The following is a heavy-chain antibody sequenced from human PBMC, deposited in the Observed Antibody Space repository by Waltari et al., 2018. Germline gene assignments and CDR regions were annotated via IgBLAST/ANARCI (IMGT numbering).Heavy chain of an antibody. CDR1: GFTFSSYA. J-gene: IGHJ5*02. CDR2: IRGSGGST. CDR3: AKNPTLAVWS. V-gene: IGHV3-23*04. D-gene: IGHD2-15*01. Sequence: EVQLVESGGGLVQPGGSLRLSCAASGFTFSSYALRWARQAPGKGLEWVSAIRGSGGSTYYADSVKGRFTISRDNSKNTLYLQMNSLRAEDTAVYYCAKNPTLAVWSWGQGTLVTVSS.